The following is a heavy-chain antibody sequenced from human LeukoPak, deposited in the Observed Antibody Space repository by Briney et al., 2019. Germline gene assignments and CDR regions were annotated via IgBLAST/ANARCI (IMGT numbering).Heavy chain of an antibody. J-gene: IGHJ4*02. CDR3: ARATLITGTLETYLDY. V-gene: IGHV3-30*01. Sequence: HPGGSLRLSCAASGFTFSSYAMHWVRQAPGKGLEWVAVISYDGSNKYYADSVKGRFTISRDNSKNTLYLQMNSRRAEDTAVYYCARATLITGTLETYLDYWGQGTLVTVSS. D-gene: IGHD1-14*01. CDR2: ISYDGSNK. CDR1: GFTFSSYA.